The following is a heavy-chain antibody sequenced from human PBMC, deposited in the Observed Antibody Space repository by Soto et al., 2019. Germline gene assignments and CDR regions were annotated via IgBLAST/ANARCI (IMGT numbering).Heavy chain of an antibody. Sequence: GGSLRLSCAASGFTFSSYSMNWVRQAPGKGLEWVSSISSSSSYIYYADSVKGRFTISRDNAKNSLYLQMNSLRAEDTAVYYCARIPHYYDSSGPPLDYWGQGTLVTVSS. CDR3: ARIPHYYDSSGPPLDY. J-gene: IGHJ4*02. D-gene: IGHD3-22*01. CDR1: GFTFSSYS. CDR2: ISSSSSYI. V-gene: IGHV3-21*01.